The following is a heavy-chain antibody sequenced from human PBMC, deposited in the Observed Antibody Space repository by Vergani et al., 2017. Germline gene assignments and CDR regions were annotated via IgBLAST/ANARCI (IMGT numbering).Heavy chain of an antibody. CDR2: IDWDDEK. Sequence: QVTLQESGPALVKPTQTLTLTCSFSGFSLSTTGMRVSWFRQPTGQALEWLARIDWDDEKFFSPSLKTRVTISKDTYKNQVVLTMTNMDPVDKATYYWARMSNFYDGDGYPFDFWGQGTLVTVSP. D-gene: IGHD3-22*01. CDR1: GFSLSTTGMR. V-gene: IGHV2-70*04. CDR3: ARMSNFYDGDGYPFDF. J-gene: IGHJ4*02.